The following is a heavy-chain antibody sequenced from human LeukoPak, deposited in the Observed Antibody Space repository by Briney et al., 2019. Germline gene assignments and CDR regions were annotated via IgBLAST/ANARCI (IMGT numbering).Heavy chain of an antibody. J-gene: IGHJ4*02. CDR2: ISSSGSTI. Sequence: GGSPRLSCAASGFTFSSYEMNWVRQAPGKGLEWVSYISSSGSTIYYADSVKGRFTISRDNAKNSLYLQMNSLRAEDTAVYYCAREMVTTDSRRGYWGQGTLVTVSS. CDR1: GFTFSSYE. CDR3: AREMVTTDSRRGY. D-gene: IGHD4-17*01. V-gene: IGHV3-48*03.